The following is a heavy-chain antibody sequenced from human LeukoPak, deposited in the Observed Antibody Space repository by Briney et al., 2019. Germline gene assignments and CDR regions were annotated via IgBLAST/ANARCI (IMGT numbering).Heavy chain of an antibody. V-gene: IGHV4-34*01. D-gene: IGHD2-8*01. Sequence: PSETLSLTCAVYGGSFSGYYWSWIRQPPGKGLEWIGEINHNGSTNYNPSLKSRVTISVDTSKNQFSLKLSSVTAAHTAAYYCAREGDYCTNGVCHFDYWGQGTLVTVSS. CDR2: INHNGST. CDR1: GGSFSGYY. J-gene: IGHJ4*02. CDR3: AREGDYCTNGVCHFDY.